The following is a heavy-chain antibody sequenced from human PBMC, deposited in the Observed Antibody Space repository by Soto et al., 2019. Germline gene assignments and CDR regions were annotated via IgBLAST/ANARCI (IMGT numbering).Heavy chain of an antibody. J-gene: IGHJ3*02. CDR3: ARGNAPGGYDPPDAFDI. D-gene: IGHD5-12*01. CDR2: IHHSGST. V-gene: IGHV4-4*02. Sequence: KTSETLSLTCAVSGGSISSSNWWSWVRQPPGKGLEWIGEIHHSGSTNYNPSLKSRVTISVDKSKNQFSLKLSSVTAADTAVYYCARGNAPGGYDPPDAFDIWGQGTMVTVSS. CDR1: GGSISSSNW.